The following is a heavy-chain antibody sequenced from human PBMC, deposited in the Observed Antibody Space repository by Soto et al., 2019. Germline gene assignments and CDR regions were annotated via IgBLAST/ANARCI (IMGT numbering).Heavy chain of an antibody. CDR2: TYYRSKWYN. CDR3: ARDRIGVATREIKYYYYMDV. CDR1: GDRVSSNSAA. D-gene: IGHD5-12*01. V-gene: IGHV6-1*01. J-gene: IGHJ6*03. Sequence: SQTLSLPCAISGDRVSSNSAAWNWIRQSPSRGLEWLGRTYYRSKWYNDYAVSVKSRITINPDTSKNQFSLQLNSVTPEDTAVYYCARDRIGVATREIKYYYYMDVWGKGTTVTVSS.